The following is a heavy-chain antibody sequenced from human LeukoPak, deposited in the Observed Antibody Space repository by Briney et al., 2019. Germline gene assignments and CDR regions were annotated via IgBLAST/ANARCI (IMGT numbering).Heavy chain of an antibody. V-gene: IGHV3-30-3*01. D-gene: IGHD3-10*01. CDR3: ARDRGGPHAFDI. CDR1: GFTFSSYA. Sequence: GGSLRLSCAASGFTFSSYAMHWVRQAPGKGLEWVAVISYDGSNKYYADSVKGRFTISRDNSKNTLYLQMNSLRAEDTAVYYCARDRGGPHAFDIWGQGTMVTVSS. J-gene: IGHJ3*02. CDR2: ISYDGSNK.